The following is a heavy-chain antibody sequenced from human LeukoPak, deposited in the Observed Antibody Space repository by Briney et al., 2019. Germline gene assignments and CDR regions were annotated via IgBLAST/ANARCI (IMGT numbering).Heavy chain of an antibody. Sequence: GGSLRLSCAASGFTFSSYAMSWVRQAPGKGLEWVSVITGSGGSIYYADSVKGRVTISRDNSKNTLYLQMNSLRAEDTAVYYCAKAAPSRWGFDYWGQGTLVTVSS. CDR3: AKAAPSRWGFDY. CDR2: ITGSGGSI. V-gene: IGHV3-23*01. J-gene: IGHJ4*02. CDR1: GFTFSSYA. D-gene: IGHD7-27*01.